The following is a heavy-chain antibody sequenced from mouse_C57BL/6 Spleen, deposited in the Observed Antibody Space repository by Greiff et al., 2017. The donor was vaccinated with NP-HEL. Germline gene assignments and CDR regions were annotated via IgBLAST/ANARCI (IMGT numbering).Heavy chain of an antibody. CDR3: ASPHGSSLYAMDY. J-gene: IGHJ4*01. Sequence: QVQLQQPGAELVKPGASVKLSCKASGYTFTSYWMHWVKQRPGRGLEWIGRIDPNSGGTKYNEKFKSKATLTVDKPSSTAYMQLSSLTSEDSAVYYCASPHGSSLYAMDYWGQGTSVTVSS. CDR1: GYTFTSYW. D-gene: IGHD1-1*01. CDR2: IDPNSGGT. V-gene: IGHV1-72*01.